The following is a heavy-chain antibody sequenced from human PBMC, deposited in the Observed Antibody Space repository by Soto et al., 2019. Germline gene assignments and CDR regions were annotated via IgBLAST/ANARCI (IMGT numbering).Heavy chain of an antibody. Sequence: GGSLRLSCSASGFTFSSYAMHWVRQAPGKGLEYVSAISSNGGSTYYADSVKGRFTISRDNSKNTLYLQMSSLRAEDTAVYYCVKDWGKGPAVADGSTGGYFDYWGQGTLVTVSS. V-gene: IGHV3-64D*08. CDR2: ISSNGGST. D-gene: IGHD6-19*01. CDR3: VKDWGKGPAVADGSTGGYFDY. J-gene: IGHJ4*02. CDR1: GFTFSSYA.